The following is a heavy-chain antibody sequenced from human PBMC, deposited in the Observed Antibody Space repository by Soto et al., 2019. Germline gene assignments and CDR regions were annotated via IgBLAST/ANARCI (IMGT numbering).Heavy chain of an antibody. CDR1: GGSISSGGYY. J-gene: IGHJ3*02. D-gene: IGHD6-6*01. Sequence: SETLSLTCTVSGGSISSGGYYWSWIRQHPGKGLEWIGYIYYSGSTYYNPSLKSRVTISVDTSKNQFSLKLSSVTAADTAVYYCAREGIAARPFAASNAFDIWGQGTMVTVSS. CDR3: AREGIAARPFAASNAFDI. CDR2: IYYSGST. V-gene: IGHV4-31*03.